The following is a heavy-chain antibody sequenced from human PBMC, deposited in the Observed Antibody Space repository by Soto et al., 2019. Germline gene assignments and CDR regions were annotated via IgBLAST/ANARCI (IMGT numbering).Heavy chain of an antibody. CDR3: AREGITIFGVVIKNFDY. J-gene: IGHJ4*02. CDR1: GYTFTSYG. V-gene: IGHV1-18*01. D-gene: IGHD3-3*01. CDR2: ISAYNGNT. Sequence: ASVKVSCKASGYTFTSYGISWVRQAPGQGLEWMGWISAYNGNTNYAQKLQGRVTMTTDTSTSTAYMELRSLRSDDTAVYYFAREGITIFGVVIKNFDYWGQGTLVTVSS.